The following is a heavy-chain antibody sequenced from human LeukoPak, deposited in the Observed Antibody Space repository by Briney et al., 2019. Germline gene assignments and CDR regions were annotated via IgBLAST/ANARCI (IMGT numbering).Heavy chain of an antibody. CDR3: ARFGRPGKNSRGFDY. V-gene: IGHV5-51*01. CDR1: GYSFTSYW. Sequence: GESLKISCKGSGYSFTSYWIGWVRQMPGKGLGWMGIIYPGDSDTRYSPSFQGQVTISVDKSINTAYLQWSSLEASDTAMYYCARFGRPGKNSRGFDYWGQGTLVTVSS. CDR2: IYPGDSDT. J-gene: IGHJ4*02. D-gene: IGHD3-10*01.